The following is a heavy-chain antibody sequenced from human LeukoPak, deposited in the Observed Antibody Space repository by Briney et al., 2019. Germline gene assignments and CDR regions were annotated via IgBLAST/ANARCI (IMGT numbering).Heavy chain of an antibody. Sequence: GGSLRLSCAASGFTVSSSYMSWVRQAPGKGLEWISVIYSAGNTYYADSVKGRFTISRDNSKNTLFLQMNSLRAEDTAVYYCAKDPGSSWYGYFDYWGQGTLVTVSS. CDR2: IYSAGNT. CDR3: AKDPGSSWYGYFDY. V-gene: IGHV3-53*01. D-gene: IGHD6-13*01. CDR1: GFTVSSSY. J-gene: IGHJ4*02.